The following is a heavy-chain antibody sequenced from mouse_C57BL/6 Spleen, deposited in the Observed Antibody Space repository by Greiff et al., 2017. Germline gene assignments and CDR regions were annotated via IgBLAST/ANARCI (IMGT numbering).Heavy chain of an antibody. Sequence: VQLQQSGPGLVKPSPSLSLTCSVTGYSITSGYYWNWIRQFPGNKLEWMGYISYDGSNNYNPSLKNRISITRDTSKNQFFLKLNSVTTEDTATYYCARERGAYWGQGTLVTVSA. CDR3: ARERGAY. CDR1: GYSITSGYY. CDR2: ISYDGSN. J-gene: IGHJ3*01. V-gene: IGHV3-6*01.